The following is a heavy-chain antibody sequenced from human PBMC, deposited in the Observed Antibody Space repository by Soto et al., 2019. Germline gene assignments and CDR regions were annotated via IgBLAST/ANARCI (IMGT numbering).Heavy chain of an antibody. Sequence: GSLRLSCAASGFTFTRYSMNWVRQAPGKGLEWVSSISSTTNYIYYADSMKGRFTVSRDNAKNSVYLEMNSLSAEDTAVYYCARESEDLTSNFDYWGQGTLVTVS. CDR1: GFTFTRYS. CDR3: ARESEDLTSNFDY. J-gene: IGHJ4*02. V-gene: IGHV3-21*01. CDR2: ISSTTNYI.